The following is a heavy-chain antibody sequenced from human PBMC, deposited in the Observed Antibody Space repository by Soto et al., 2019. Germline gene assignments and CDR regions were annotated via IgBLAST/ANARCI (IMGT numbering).Heavy chain of an antibody. CDR3: ARDSGFGMGYGMDV. D-gene: IGHD3-10*01. Sequence: QLQLQESGSGLVKPSQTLSLTCAVSGGSISSGGYSWSWIRQPPGKGLEWIGYIYHSGSTYYNPSLTSRVTISVDRSKNQFSLKLSSVTAADTAVYYCARDSGFGMGYGMDVWGQGTTVTVSS. CDR1: GGSISSGGYS. V-gene: IGHV4-30-2*01. CDR2: IYHSGST. J-gene: IGHJ6*02.